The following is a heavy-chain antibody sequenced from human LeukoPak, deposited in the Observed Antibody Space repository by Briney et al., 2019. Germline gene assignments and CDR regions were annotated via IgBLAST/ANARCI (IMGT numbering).Heavy chain of an antibody. V-gene: IGHV3-21*01. D-gene: IGHD3-16*01. Sequence: PGGSLRLSCAASGFTFSSYSMNWVRQAPGKGLEWVSSSSSSGSYIYYADSVRGRFTISRDNAKNSLYLQMNSLRAEDTAVYYCARKRGGLGFDLWGQGTMVTVSS. J-gene: IGHJ3*01. CDR3: ARKRGGLGFDL. CDR2: SSSSGSYI. CDR1: GFTFSSYS.